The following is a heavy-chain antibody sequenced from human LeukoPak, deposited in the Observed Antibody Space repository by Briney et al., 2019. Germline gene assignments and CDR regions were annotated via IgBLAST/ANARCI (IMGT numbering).Heavy chain of an antibody. CDR1: GGTFSSYA. CDR2: IIPIFGTA. V-gene: IGHV1-69*05. Sequence: ASVKVSCKASGGTFSSYAISWVRQAPGQGLEWMGGIIPIFGTANYAQKFQGRVTITTDESTSTAYMELSSLRSEDTAVYYCARGDRFGELYAFDIWGQGTMDTVSS. D-gene: IGHD3-10*01. J-gene: IGHJ3*02. CDR3: ARGDRFGELYAFDI.